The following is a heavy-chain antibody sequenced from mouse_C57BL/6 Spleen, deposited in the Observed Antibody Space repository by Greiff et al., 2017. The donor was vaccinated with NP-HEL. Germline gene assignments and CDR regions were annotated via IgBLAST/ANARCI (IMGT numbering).Heavy chain of an antibody. J-gene: IGHJ1*03. Sequence: VQLQESGAELVRPGASVKLSCKASGYTFTDYYINWVKQRPGQGLEWIARIYPGSGNTYYNEKFKGKATLTAEKSSSTAYMQLSSLTSEDSAVYCWARLGRFYFDVWGTGTTVTVSS. V-gene: IGHV1-76*01. D-gene: IGHD4-1*01. CDR3: ARLGRFYFDV. CDR2: IYPGSGNT. CDR1: GYTFTDYY.